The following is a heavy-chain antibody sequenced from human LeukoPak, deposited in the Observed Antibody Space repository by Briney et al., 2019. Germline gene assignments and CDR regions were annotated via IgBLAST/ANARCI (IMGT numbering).Heavy chain of an antibody. CDR2: ISRSGSTK. D-gene: IGHD5-18*01. J-gene: IGHJ4*02. V-gene: IGHV3-11*04. Sequence: GGSLRLSCAASGFTFSDYNMRWIRQAPGKGLEWVSSISRSGSTKYYADSVKGRFTISRDNAKNSLFLQMNSLRAEGTAVYYCAAGAMAFIDYWGQGTLVTVSS. CDR1: GFTFSDYN. CDR3: AAGAMAFIDY.